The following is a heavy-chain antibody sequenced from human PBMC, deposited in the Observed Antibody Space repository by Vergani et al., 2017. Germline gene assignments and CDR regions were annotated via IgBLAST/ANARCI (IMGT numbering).Heavy chain of an antibody. J-gene: IGHJ2*01. CDR1: GYTFTNYY. D-gene: IGHD3-10*01. CDR2: INPSGGSP. CDR3: ARVQKKLKIPYGSGSYSYFDL. Sequence: QVQMVQSGSEVKKPGASVKLSCKASGYTFTNYYIHWLRQAPGQGLEWMGIINPSGGSPNYAQRFQGRVSMTRDTSMSTIYMELSSLRSEDTAVYYCARVQKKLKIPYGSGSYSYFDLWGRGTLVTVSS. V-gene: IGHV1-46*01.